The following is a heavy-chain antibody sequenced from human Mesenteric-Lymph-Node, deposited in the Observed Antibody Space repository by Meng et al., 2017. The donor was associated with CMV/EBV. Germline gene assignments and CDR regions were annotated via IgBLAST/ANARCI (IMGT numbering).Heavy chain of an antibody. CDR2: IWYDGSNI. V-gene: IGHV3-33*06. Sequence: GESLKISCSASGFTFSRYGMHWVRQAPGKGLEWVALIWYDGSNIDYADSVKGRFTISRDNGRNTLYLEMNSLRAEDTAVYYCAKDGEEVNFYDSGGYYDFWGQGALVTVSS. CDR1: GFTFSRYG. CDR3: AKDGEEVNFYDSGGYYDF. J-gene: IGHJ4*02. D-gene: IGHD3-22*01.